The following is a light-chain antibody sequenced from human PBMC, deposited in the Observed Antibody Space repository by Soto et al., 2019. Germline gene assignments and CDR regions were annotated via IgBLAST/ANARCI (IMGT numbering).Light chain of an antibody. Sequence: DIQMTQSPSTLSASVGDRVTITCRASQSVSSWLAWYQQKPGKAPKLLIYKASSLESGVPSRFSGSGSGTEFSLTISSLQPDDFATYYCQPFKSYLWTFDQGTKVEIK. CDR3: QPFKSYLWT. CDR1: QSVSSW. V-gene: IGKV1-5*03. J-gene: IGKJ1*01. CDR2: KAS.